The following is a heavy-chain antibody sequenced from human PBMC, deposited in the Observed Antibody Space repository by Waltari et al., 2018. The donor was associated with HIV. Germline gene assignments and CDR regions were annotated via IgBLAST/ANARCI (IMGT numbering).Heavy chain of an antibody. CDR1: GYTFSTYA. V-gene: IGHV7-4-1*02. CDR3: ARGPGRSVDY. CDR2: INTKTGNP. D-gene: IGHD3-10*01. J-gene: IGHJ4*02. Sequence: QVQLVQSGSELQTLGASVKAFCRASGYTFSTYATIWVRQAPGQGLEWMGWINTKTGNPTYAQDFTGRFVFSLDTSVSTAYLQINSLKAEDTAVYYCARGPGRSVDYWGQGTLVTVSS.